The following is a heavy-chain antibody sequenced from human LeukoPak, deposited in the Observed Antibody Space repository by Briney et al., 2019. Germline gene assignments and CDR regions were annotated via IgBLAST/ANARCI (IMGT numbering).Heavy chain of an antibody. CDR2: IYYSGST. V-gene: IGHV4-59*01. Sequence: ASETLSLTCTVSGGSISSYYWSWIRQPPGKGLEWIGYIYYSGSTNYNPSLKSRVTISVDTSKNQFSLKLSSVTAADTAVYYCAREKRAGSFDYWGQGTLVTVSS. J-gene: IGHJ4*02. CDR1: GGSISSYY. D-gene: IGHD1-26*01. CDR3: AREKRAGSFDY.